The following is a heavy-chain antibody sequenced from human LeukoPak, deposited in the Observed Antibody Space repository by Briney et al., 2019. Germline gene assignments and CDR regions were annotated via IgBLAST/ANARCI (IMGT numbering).Heavy chain of an antibody. CDR3: ARGYDNSGYAH. D-gene: IGHD3-22*01. CDR1: GGSISSYY. Sequence: SETLSLTCTVSGGSISSYYWSWIRQPPGKGLEWIGYIYYSGSTNYNPSLKSRVTISVDTSKNQFSLKLNSVTAADTAVYYCARGYDNSGYAHWGQGTLVTVSS. V-gene: IGHV4-59*08. CDR2: IYYSGST. J-gene: IGHJ4*02.